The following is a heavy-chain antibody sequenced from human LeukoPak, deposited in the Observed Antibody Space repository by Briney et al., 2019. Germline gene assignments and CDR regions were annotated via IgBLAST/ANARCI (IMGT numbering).Heavy chain of an antibody. CDR3: ARDGPPVDDAFDI. D-gene: IGHD6-19*01. CDR2: ITSGGSFI. V-gene: IGHV3-21*01. J-gene: IGHJ3*02. Sequence: GGSLRLSCAASGFTFSHYSMNMNWVRQAPGKGLQWVSSITSGGSFIYYTDSVKGRFAISRDNAKNSLYLQIHTLRAEDTAVYYCARDGPPVDDAFDIWGQGTMVTVSS. CDR1: GFTFSHYS.